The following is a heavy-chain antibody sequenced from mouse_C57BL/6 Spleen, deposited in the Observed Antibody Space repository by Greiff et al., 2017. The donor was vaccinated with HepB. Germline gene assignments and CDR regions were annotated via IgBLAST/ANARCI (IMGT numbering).Heavy chain of an antibody. D-gene: IGHD2-1*01. CDR1: GYSFTGYF. CDR3: ARYGNLDY. CDR2: INPYNGDT. J-gene: IGHJ2*01. V-gene: IGHV1-20*01. Sequence: DVQLQESGPELVKPGDSVKISCKASGYSFTGYFMNWVMQSHGKSLEWIGRINPYNGDTFYNQKFKGKATLTVDKSSSTAHMELRSLTSEDSAVYYCARYGNLDYWGQGTTLTVSS.